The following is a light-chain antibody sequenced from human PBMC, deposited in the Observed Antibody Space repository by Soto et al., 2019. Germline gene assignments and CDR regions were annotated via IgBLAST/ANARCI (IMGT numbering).Light chain of an antibody. CDR2: DGS. CDR1: QSITTW. V-gene: IGKV1-5*01. CDR3: QQYQTYSRT. Sequence: DIQMTQSPSTVSASVGDRITITCRDSQSITTWLAWYRQRPGEAPQLLIYDGSTLAMGDPSRFSGSVSGTDFTLSASRLKPDDCATFYCQQYQTYSRTIGQGKKVE. J-gene: IGKJ1*01.